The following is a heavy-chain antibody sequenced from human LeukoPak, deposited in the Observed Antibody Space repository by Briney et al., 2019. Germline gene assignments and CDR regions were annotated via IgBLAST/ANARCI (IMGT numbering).Heavy chain of an antibody. V-gene: IGHV4-38-2*02. CDR2: IYHSGST. J-gene: IGHJ4*02. CDR3: ARGRGRIAAASDY. CDR1: GYSISSGYY. Sequence: PSETLSLTCTVSGYSISSGYYWGWIRQPPGKGLEWIGSIYHSGSTYYNPSLKSRVTISVDTSKNQFSLKLSSVTAADTAVYYCARGRGRIAAASDYWGQGTLVTVSS. D-gene: IGHD6-13*01.